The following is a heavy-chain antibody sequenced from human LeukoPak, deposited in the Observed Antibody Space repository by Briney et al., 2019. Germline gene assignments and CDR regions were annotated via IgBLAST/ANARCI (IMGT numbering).Heavy chain of an antibody. D-gene: IGHD2-2*01. CDR2: IIPIFGTA. J-gene: IGHJ3*02. CDR3: ARDLIVVVPAAYRVMNAFDI. Sequence: ASVKVSCKASGGTFSSYAISWVRQAPGQGLEWMGGIIPIFGTANYAQKFQGRVTITADESTSTAYMELSSLRSEDTAVYYCARDLIVVVPAAYRVMNAFDIWGQGTMVTVSS. V-gene: IGHV1-69*13. CDR1: GGTFSSYA.